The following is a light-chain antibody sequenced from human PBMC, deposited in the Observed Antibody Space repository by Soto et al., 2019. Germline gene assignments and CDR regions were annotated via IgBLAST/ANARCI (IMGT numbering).Light chain of an antibody. J-gene: IGKJ1*01. Sequence: DIPMTQSPSALSASVGDRATITCRASQSISNWLAWYQQKPGKAPKLLIYKASSLESGVPSRFSGSGSGTEFTLTISSLQPEDFATYYCQQYNNYGTFGQGTKVEIK. CDR1: QSISNW. CDR3: QQYNNYGT. CDR2: KAS. V-gene: IGKV1-5*03.